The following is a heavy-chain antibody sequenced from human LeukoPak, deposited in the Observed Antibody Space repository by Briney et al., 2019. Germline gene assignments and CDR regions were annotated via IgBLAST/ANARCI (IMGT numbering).Heavy chain of an antibody. Sequence: PSETLSLTCTVSGGSISSYYWSWIRQPPGKGLEWIGYIYYSGSTNYNPSLKSRVTISVDTSKNQFSLKLSSVTAADTAVYYCARLDGTASVWDAFDIWGQGTMVTVSP. D-gene: IGHD5-18*01. V-gene: IGHV4-59*08. CDR3: ARLDGTASVWDAFDI. CDR1: GGSISSYY. J-gene: IGHJ3*02. CDR2: IYYSGST.